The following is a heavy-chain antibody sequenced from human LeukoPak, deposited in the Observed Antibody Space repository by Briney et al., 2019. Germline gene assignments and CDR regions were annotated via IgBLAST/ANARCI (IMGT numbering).Heavy chain of an antibody. Sequence: PGGSLRLSCAASEFTFSTYWMHWVRQAPGKGLVWVSCINSDGSSTNYADSVKGRFTISRDNAKNTLYLQMNSLSIEDTAVYYCASGYSSDYGGNVYWGRGTLVTVSS. CDR3: ASGYSSDYGGNVY. CDR2: INSDGSST. CDR1: EFTFSTYW. J-gene: IGHJ4*02. D-gene: IGHD4-23*01. V-gene: IGHV3-74*01.